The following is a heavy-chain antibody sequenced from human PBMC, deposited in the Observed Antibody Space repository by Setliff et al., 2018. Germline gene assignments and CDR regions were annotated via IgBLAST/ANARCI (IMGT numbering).Heavy chain of an antibody. CDR1: GGSITSGRYY. Sequence: SETLSLTCTVSGGSITSGRYYWGWIRQPPGQGLEWVASIHYSENTYYNPSLKTRVTISVDTSKNQFSLKLSFVTAADTAVYYCARHQFVGGYYGSVTYRHFDYWGQGILVTVSS. J-gene: IGHJ4*02. D-gene: IGHD3-10*01. V-gene: IGHV4-39*01. CDR3: ARHQFVGGYYGSVTYRHFDY. CDR2: IHYSENT.